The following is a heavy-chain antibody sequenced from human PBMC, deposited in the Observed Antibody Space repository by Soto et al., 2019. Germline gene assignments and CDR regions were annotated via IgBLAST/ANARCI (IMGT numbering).Heavy chain of an antibody. CDR2: ISYDGSNK. V-gene: IGHV3-30*18. Sequence: PGGSLRLSCAASGFTFSSYGMHWVRQAPGKGLEWVAVISYDGSNKYYADSVKGRFTISRDNSKNTLYLQMNSLRAEDTAVYYCAKDRTLVAIYYFDYWGQGTLVTVYS. D-gene: IGHD5-12*01. CDR3: AKDRTLVAIYYFDY. J-gene: IGHJ4*02. CDR1: GFTFSSYG.